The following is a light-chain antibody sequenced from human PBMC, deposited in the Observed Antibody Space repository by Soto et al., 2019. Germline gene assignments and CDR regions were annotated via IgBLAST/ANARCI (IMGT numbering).Light chain of an antibody. Sequence: EIVMTQSPATLSVSPGERATLSCRASQSVKTFLVWYQQRPGQAPRLLIHDASHRAAGIPARFSGSAFGTDFTVTTSSRGPHDAAVSYSQQRSTWPPITFGRGTRVEIK. CDR1: QSVKTF. J-gene: IGKJ5*01. CDR2: DAS. CDR3: QQRSTWPPIT. V-gene: IGKV3-11*01.